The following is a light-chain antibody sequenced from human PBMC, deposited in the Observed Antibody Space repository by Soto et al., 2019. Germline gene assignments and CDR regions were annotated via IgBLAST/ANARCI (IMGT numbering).Light chain of an antibody. Sequence: DIQMTQSPSTLSASVGDRVTITCRASQSISSWLAWYQQKPGKAPKLLIYDASSWESGVPSRFSGSGSGTEFTLTISSLQPDDFATYYCQQYNSQYTFGQGTKLEIK. V-gene: IGKV1-5*01. CDR2: DAS. CDR3: QQYNSQYT. J-gene: IGKJ2*01. CDR1: QSISSW.